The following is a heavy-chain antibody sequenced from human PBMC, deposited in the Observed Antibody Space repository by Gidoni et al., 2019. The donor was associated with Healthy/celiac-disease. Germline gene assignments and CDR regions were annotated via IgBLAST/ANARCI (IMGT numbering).Heavy chain of an antibody. V-gene: IGHV5-51*01. CDR3: ARLWMATIRDKDAFDI. J-gene: IGHJ3*02. Sequence: EVQLVQSGAEVKKPGESLKISCKGSGYSFTTYWIGWVRPLPGKGLGWMGIIYPGDSDTRYSPSFQGQVTISADKSISTAYLQWSSLKASDTAMYYCARLWMATIRDKDAFDIWGQGTMVTVSS. CDR1: GYSFTTYW. D-gene: IGHD5-12*01. CDR2: IYPGDSDT.